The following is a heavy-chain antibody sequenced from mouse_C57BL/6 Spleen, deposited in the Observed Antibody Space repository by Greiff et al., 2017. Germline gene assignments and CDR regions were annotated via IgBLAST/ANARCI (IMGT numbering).Heavy chain of an antibody. V-gene: IGHV1-22*01. Sequence: EVQLQQSGPELVKPGASVKMSCKASGYTFTDYNMHWVKQSHGKSLEWIGYINPNNGGTSYNQKFKGKATLTVNKSSSTAYMELRSLTSEDSAVYYCARSEWPAHYFDYWGQGTTLTVSS. J-gene: IGHJ2*01. D-gene: IGHD1-3*01. CDR3: ARSEWPAHYFDY. CDR2: INPNNGGT. CDR1: GYTFTDYN.